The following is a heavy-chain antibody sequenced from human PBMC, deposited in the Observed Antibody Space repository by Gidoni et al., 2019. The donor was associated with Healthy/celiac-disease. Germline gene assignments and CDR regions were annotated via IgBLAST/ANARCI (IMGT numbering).Heavy chain of an antibody. J-gene: IGHJ4*02. CDR1: GYSISSGYY. D-gene: IGHD6-19*01. Sequence: QVQLQESGPGLVKPSDTLSLTCTVSGYSISSGYYWGWIRQPPGKGLELIGSIYHSGSTYYSPSFNSLVTISVDTSKNQFSLKLSSVTAADTAVYYCARAGSGWALYYFDYWGQGTLVTVSS. CDR2: IYHSGST. CDR3: ARAGSGWALYYFDY. V-gene: IGHV4-38-2*02.